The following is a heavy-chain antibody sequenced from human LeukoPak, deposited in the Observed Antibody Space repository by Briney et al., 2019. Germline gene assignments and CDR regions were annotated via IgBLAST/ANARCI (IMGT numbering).Heavy chain of an antibody. Sequence: ASVKVSCKASGYTFTGSYIQWLRQAPGQGLEWMGWINANNGDTKYTQKFQGRVTMTRDTSISTAYMELSRLTSDDTAVYYCARGVYCSSTSCYGWFHPWGQGTPVTVSS. J-gene: IGHJ5*02. CDR1: GYTFTGSY. CDR3: ARGVYCSSTSCYGWFHP. D-gene: IGHD2-2*01. CDR2: INANNGDT. V-gene: IGHV1-2*02.